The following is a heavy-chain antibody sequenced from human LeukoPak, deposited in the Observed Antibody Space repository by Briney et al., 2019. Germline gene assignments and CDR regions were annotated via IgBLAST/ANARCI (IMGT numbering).Heavy chain of an antibody. Sequence: PSETLSLTCTVSGGSISSGGYYWSWIRQHPGKGLEWIGYIYYSGSTYYNPSLKSRVTISVDTSKNQFSLKLSSVTAADTAVYYCARDHGSYYGSGSYYPGYFDYWGQGTLVTVSS. CDR2: IYYSGST. D-gene: IGHD3-10*01. CDR3: ARDHGSYYGSGSYYPGYFDY. V-gene: IGHV4-31*03. CDR1: GGSISSGGYY. J-gene: IGHJ4*02.